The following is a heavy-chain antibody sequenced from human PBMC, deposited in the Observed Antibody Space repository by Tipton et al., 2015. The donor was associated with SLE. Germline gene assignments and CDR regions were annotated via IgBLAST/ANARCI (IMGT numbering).Heavy chain of an antibody. Sequence: TLSLTCTVSGGSISSGSSYWSWIRQPAGKGLEWIGYISTSESTNYNPSLKSRVTISVDTSKNQFSLKLSSLTAADTAVYYCARALWYYGSGSWGQGTLVSVSS. D-gene: IGHD3-10*01. CDR3: ARALWYYGSGS. CDR2: ISTSEST. CDR1: GGSISSGSSY. V-gene: IGHV4-61*09. J-gene: IGHJ4*02.